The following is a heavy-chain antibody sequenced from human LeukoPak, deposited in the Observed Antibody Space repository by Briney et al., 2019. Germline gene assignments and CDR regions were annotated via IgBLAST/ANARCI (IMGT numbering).Heavy chain of an antibody. V-gene: IGHV3-23*01. Sequence: TGGSLRLSCAASGSTFSSYAMSWVRQAPGKGLEWVSVISGSGGSTYYADSVKGRFTISRDNSKNTLYLQMNSLRAEDTAVYYCAKGPNDSSNYLFDYWGQGTLVTVSS. CDR2: ISGSGGST. CDR3: AKGPNDSSNYLFDY. D-gene: IGHD4-11*01. CDR1: GSTFSSYA. J-gene: IGHJ4*02.